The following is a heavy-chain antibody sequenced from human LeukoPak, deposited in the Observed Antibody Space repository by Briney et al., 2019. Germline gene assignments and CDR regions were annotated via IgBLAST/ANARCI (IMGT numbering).Heavy chain of an antibody. D-gene: IGHD3-10*01. CDR3: SSHISGKTDS. CDR2: IYYLGSSSYSGTT. Sequence: SETLSLTCAVSGVSISSTSFYWGWIRQPPGKGLEWVGSIYYLGSSSYSGTTYYNPSLKSRVTISVDTSKNQFSLRLSSVTAADTAVYFCSSHISGKTDSWGQGTLVTVSA. V-gene: IGHV4-39*01. CDR1: GVSISSTSFY. J-gene: IGHJ4*02.